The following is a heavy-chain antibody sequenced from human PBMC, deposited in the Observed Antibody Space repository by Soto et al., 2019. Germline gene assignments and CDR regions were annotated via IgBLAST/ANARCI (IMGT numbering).Heavy chain of an antibody. CDR2: INGGGGGT. Sequence: EVQILESGGGLVQPGGSLRLSCAASGFTFNNYVMTWFRQAPGRGQEWVSSINGGGGGTYYADSVKGRFTISRDNSMDTLYLQMTSLRVQDTAVYYCAKARRAGGPDYWGQGTLVTVSS. J-gene: IGHJ4*02. CDR1: GFTFNNYV. V-gene: IGHV3-23*01. D-gene: IGHD3-10*01. CDR3: AKARRAGGPDY.